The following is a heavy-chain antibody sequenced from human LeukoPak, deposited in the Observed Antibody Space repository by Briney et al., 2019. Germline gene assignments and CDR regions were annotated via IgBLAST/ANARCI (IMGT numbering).Heavy chain of an antibody. Sequence: GGSLRLSCAASGFTFSSYSMNWVRQAPGKGLEWVSSISSSSSYIYYADSVKGRFTISRDNAKNSLYLQMNSLRAEDTAVYYCARAGYGDYVGAFDIWGQGTMVTVSS. V-gene: IGHV3-21*01. CDR1: GFTFSSYS. J-gene: IGHJ3*02. CDR2: ISSSSSYI. CDR3: ARAGYGDYVGAFDI. D-gene: IGHD4-17*01.